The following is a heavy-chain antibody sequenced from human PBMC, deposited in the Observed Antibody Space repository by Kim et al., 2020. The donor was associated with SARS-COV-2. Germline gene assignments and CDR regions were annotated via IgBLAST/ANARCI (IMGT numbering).Heavy chain of an antibody. J-gene: IGHJ3*02. CDR1: GGSISSSSYY. D-gene: IGHD3-3*01. Sequence: SETLSLTCTVSGGSISSSSYYWGWIRQPPGKGLEWIGSIYYSGSTYYNPSLKSRVTISVDTSKNQFSLKLSSVTAADTAVYYCARHFTKSGVVIIVDAFDIWGQGTMVTVSS. CDR3: ARHFTKSGVVIIVDAFDI. CDR2: IYYSGST. V-gene: IGHV4-39*01.